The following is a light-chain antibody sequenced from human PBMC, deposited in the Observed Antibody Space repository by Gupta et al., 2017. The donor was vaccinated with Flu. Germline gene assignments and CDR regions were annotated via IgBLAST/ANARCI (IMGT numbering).Light chain of an antibody. CDR3: QAADTSGNYV. CDR2: DER. Sequence: GQTERISCGGNNIGSKSVQWSQQKQGQDLFRGDMDERSRRAGKAGRLSGKYSGTAATINISGVEVGDAADYYCQAADTSGNYVFGGGTKVTVL. J-gene: IGLJ1*01. V-gene: IGLV3-21*02. CDR1: NIGSKS.